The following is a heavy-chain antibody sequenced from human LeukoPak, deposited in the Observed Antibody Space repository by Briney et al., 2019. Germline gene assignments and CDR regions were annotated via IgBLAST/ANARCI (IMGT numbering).Heavy chain of an antibody. Sequence: ETLSLTCTVSGGSISSYYWSWVRQAPGKGLEWVSVIYSGGSTYYADSVKGRFTISRDNSKNTLYLQMNSLRAEDTAVYYCARGFTSIGGAFDIWGQGTMVTVSS. J-gene: IGHJ3*02. D-gene: IGHD2-21*01. CDR1: GGSISSYY. CDR3: ARGFTSIGGAFDI. V-gene: IGHV3-53*01. CDR2: IYSGGST.